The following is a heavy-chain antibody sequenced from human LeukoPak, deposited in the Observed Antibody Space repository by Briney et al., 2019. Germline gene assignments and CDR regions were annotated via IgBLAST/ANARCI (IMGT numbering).Heavy chain of an antibody. CDR1: GFTFSSYW. V-gene: IGHV3-74*01. Sequence: GSLRLSCAASGFTFSSYWMYWARQAPGKGLVWVSRINSDGKTTNYADSVEGRFTISRDNAKNTLYLQMNSLRAEDTAVYYCTRDITLTRGGRSDYWGQGTLVTVSA. CDR2: INSDGKTT. CDR3: TRDITLTRGGRSDY. J-gene: IGHJ4*02. D-gene: IGHD3-10*01.